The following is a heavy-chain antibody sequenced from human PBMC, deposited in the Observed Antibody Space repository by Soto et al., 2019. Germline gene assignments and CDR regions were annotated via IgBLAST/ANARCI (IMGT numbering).Heavy chain of an antibody. Sequence: VQLVESGGGVVQPGMSLRLSCAASGFVYNTYAMHWVRLSPGKGLEWGALIWNDGSKKYYVDSVKGRFTISRDNSQNTLRLQMDSLRGEDTSVYFCVRGIPFQYSNNWLHWYFDLWGRGTQVTVSS. CDR1: GFVYNTYA. CDR2: IWNDGSKK. CDR3: VRGIPFQYSNNWLHWYFDL. J-gene: IGHJ2*01. V-gene: IGHV3-33*01. D-gene: IGHD1-1*01.